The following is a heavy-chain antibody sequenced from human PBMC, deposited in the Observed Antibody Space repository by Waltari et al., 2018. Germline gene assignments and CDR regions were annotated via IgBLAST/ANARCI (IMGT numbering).Heavy chain of an antibody. CDR3: ARGIAARPDAFDI. CDR2: IYYSGST. D-gene: IGHD6-6*01. J-gene: IGHJ3*02. CDR1: GGSISSHY. V-gene: IGHV4-59*11. Sequence: QVQLQESGPGLVKPSETLSLTCTVSGGSISSHYWSWIRQPPGKGLEWIGYIYYSGSTNYNPSLKSRVTISVDTSKNQFSLKLSSVTAADTAVYYCARGIAARPDAFDIWGQGTMVTVSS.